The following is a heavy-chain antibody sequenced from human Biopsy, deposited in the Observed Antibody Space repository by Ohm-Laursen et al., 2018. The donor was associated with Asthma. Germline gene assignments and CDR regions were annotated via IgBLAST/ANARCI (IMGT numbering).Heavy chain of an antibody. CDR2: ITDTSRYI. D-gene: IGHD1-14*01. J-gene: IGHJ4*02. CDR3: ARDGPELPTELDY. V-gene: IGHV3-21*01. CDR1: GFTFSHYN. Sequence: SLRLSCAASGFTFSHYNMNWVRQAPGKGLEWVSSITDTSRYIKYADSVNGRFTITRDNAKNSLYLQMNRLGDEGTAVYNFARDGPELPTELDYWGPGTLVTVPS.